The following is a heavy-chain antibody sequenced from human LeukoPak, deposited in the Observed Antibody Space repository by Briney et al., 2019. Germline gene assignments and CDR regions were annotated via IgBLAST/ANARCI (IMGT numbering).Heavy chain of an antibody. CDR1: GYTFTGYY. J-gene: IGHJ3*02. D-gene: IGHD3-22*01. Sequence: ASVKVSCKASGYTFTGYYMHWVRQAPGQGLEWMGWISAYNGNTNYAQKLQGRVTMTTDTSTSTAYMELRSLRSDDTAVYYCARGLQYYYDSSGYYGITDDAFDIWGQGTMVTVSS. CDR3: ARGLQYYYDSSGYYGITDDAFDI. V-gene: IGHV1-18*04. CDR2: ISAYNGNT.